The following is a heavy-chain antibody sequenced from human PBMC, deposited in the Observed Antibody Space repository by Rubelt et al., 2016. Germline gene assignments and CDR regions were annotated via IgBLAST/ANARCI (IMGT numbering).Heavy chain of an antibody. CDR2: VTSNGGGT. Sequence: EVQLVESGGGLAQPGRSLRLSCAASGFTFSSYAMNWVRQAPGKGLEYVSAVTSNGGGTYYANSVKGKFTISRDNSKNTLYLQMGSLSAEDMAVYYCARGRAFDIWGQGTMVTVSS. CDR3: ARGRAFDI. J-gene: IGHJ3*02. CDR1: GFTFSSYA. V-gene: IGHV3-64*01.